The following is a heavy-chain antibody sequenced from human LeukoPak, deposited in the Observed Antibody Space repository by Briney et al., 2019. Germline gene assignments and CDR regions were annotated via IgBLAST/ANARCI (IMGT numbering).Heavy chain of an antibody. V-gene: IGHV3-66*01. J-gene: IGHJ4*02. Sequence: QPGGSLRLSCAASGFTVSSNYMSWVRQAPGRGLEGGSVIYSGGSTYYADSVKGRFTISRDNSKNTLYLQMNSLRAEDTAVYYCARDKGPARYYDSSGYGLDYWGQGTLVTVSS. CDR2: IYSGGST. CDR1: GFTVSSNY. D-gene: IGHD3-22*01. CDR3: ARDKGPARYYDSSGYGLDY.